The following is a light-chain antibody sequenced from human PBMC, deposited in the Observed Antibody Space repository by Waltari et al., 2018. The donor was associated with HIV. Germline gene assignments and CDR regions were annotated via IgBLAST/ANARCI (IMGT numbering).Light chain of an antibody. CDR1: GSDVGSYNY. V-gene: IGLV2-23*02. CDR2: DVS. Sequence: QSALTQPASVSGFPGQSITISSTGSGSDVGSYNYVPWYQQHPGKAPKLLIYDVSKRPSGVSNRFSGSKSGNTASLTISGLQAEDEADYYCCSYAGSNTYLFGTGTEVTVL. J-gene: IGLJ1*01. CDR3: CSYAGSNTYL.